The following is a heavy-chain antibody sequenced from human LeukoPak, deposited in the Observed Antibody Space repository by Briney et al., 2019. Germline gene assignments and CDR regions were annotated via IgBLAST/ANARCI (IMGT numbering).Heavy chain of an antibody. CDR1: GGSINNYY. CDR3: ARLYLPATRFDY. J-gene: IGHJ4*02. Sequence: PSETLSLTCSVSGGSINNYYWSWIRQPPGKGLEWIGYIYYGGSTNYNPSLKSRVTISVGTSKNQFSLKVNSVTAADTAVYYCARLYLPATRFDYWGQGTLVTVSS. V-gene: IGHV4-59*08. CDR2: IYYGGST. D-gene: IGHD5-24*01.